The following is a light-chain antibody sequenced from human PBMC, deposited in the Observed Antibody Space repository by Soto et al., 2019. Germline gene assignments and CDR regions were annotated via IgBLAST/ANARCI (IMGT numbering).Light chain of an antibody. CDR3: QSYDSSLSVHYV. CDR1: SSNIGAGYD. Sequence: QSALTQPPSVSGAPGQRVTISCTGSSSNIGAGYDVHWYQQLPGTAPKLLIYGNSNRPSGVPDRFSGSKSGTSASLAITRLQAEDEADYYCQSYDSSLSVHYVFGTGTKVTVL. V-gene: IGLV1-40*01. J-gene: IGLJ1*01. CDR2: GNS.